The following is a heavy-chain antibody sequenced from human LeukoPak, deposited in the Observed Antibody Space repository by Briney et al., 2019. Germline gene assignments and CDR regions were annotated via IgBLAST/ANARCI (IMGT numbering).Heavy chain of an antibody. Sequence: SSETLSLTCTVSGASIRSGDYYWSWIRQPPGKGLEWIGYICDSGSTYYNPSLKSRITISVDTSENRFSLKLSSVTATDTAVYYCARDCSGGSCYGAFDIWGQGTMVTVSS. V-gene: IGHV4-30-4*01. CDR2: ICDSGST. D-gene: IGHD2-15*01. CDR1: GASIRSGDYY. CDR3: ARDCSGGSCYGAFDI. J-gene: IGHJ3*02.